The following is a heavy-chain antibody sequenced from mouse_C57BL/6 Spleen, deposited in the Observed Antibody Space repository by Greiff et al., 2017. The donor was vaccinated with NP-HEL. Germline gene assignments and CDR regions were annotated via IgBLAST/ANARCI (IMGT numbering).Heavy chain of an antibody. CDR3: ARGGLYSNLYAMDY. CDR2: IYPGGGYS. D-gene: IGHD2-5*01. V-gene: IGHV1-63*01. J-gene: IGHJ4*01. Sequence: QVQLQQSGAELVRPGTSVKMSCKASGYTFTNYWIGWAKQRPGHGLEWIGDIYPGGGYSNYNEQFNGKATLTADKSSGTAYMKVSSRTAVDSAIYYCARGGLYSNLYAMDYWGQGTSVTVSS. CDR1: GYTFTNYW.